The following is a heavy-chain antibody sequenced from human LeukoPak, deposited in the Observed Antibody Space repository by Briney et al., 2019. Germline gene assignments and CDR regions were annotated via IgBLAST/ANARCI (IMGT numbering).Heavy chain of an antibody. J-gene: IGHJ4*02. CDR1: GFTFSSYG. Sequence: GGSLRLSCAASGFTFSSYGMHWVRQAPGKGLEWVAVISYDGSNKYYADSVKGRFTISRDNSKNTLYLQMNSLRAEDTAMYYCAKDEAGEHYYDSSGYYDYFDYWGQGTLVTVSS. CDR2: ISYDGSNK. CDR3: AKDEAGEHYYDSSGYYDYFDY. V-gene: IGHV3-30*18. D-gene: IGHD3-22*01.